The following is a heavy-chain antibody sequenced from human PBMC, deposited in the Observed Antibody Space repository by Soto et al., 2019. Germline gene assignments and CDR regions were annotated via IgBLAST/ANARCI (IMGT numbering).Heavy chain of an antibody. Sequence: SETLSLTCAVYVGSFSGYYWSWIRQPPGKGLQWIGEINHSGSTKYNPLLESRVTMSVDTSKNQFSLNLNSVTAADTAVFYCAKYCSSTNCPGGAFNIWGQGKMFTVSS. V-gene: IGHV4-34*01. CDR3: AKYCSSTNCPGGAFNI. D-gene: IGHD2-2*01. CDR1: VGSFSGYY. CDR2: INHSGST. J-gene: IGHJ3*02.